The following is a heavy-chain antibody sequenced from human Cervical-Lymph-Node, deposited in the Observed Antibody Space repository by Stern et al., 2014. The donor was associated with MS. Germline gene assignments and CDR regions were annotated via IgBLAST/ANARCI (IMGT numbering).Heavy chain of an antibody. J-gene: IGHJ4*02. V-gene: IGHV4-59*01. CDR2: IYYSGST. Sequence: QVQLVESGPGLVKPSETLSLTCAVSGDSISGYYWNWIRQSPGKGLEWIGYIYYSGSTNFNPSLKSRITMSVDTSKNQFSLKLNSVTAADTAVYYCARWGSTVTFRTFDFWGQGTLVTVSS. CDR1: GDSISGYY. CDR3: ARWGSTVTFRTFDF. D-gene: IGHD4-17*01.